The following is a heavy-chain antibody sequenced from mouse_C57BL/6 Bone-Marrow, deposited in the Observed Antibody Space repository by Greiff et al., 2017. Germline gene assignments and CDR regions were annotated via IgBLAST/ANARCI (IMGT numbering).Heavy chain of an antibody. CDR3: ARCRNFRGYFDV. CDR1: GYSITSDY. Sequence: EVKLVESGPGLAKPSQTLSLTCSVTGYSITSDYWNWIRQFTGNKLEYMGYISYSGSTYYNPSLKSRISITRDTSKNQYYLQLNAVTTEDTATYYCARCRNFRGYFDVWGTGTTVTVSS. CDR2: ISYSGST. J-gene: IGHJ1*03. V-gene: IGHV3-8*01.